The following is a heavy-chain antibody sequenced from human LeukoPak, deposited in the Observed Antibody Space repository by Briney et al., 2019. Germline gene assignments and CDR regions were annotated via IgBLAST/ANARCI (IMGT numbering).Heavy chain of an antibody. CDR2: ISGSGSST. D-gene: IGHD6-13*01. CDR3: AARHRYRRSWTFDY. J-gene: IGHJ4*02. Sequence: GGSLRLSCAAYGFIFSRYAMSWVRQAPGKGLEWVSAISGSGSSTYYADSVKGHFTISRDNSKNTLFLQMNSLRAEDTAVYYCAARHRYRRSWTFDYWGQGTLVTVSS. CDR1: GFIFSRYA. V-gene: IGHV3-23*01.